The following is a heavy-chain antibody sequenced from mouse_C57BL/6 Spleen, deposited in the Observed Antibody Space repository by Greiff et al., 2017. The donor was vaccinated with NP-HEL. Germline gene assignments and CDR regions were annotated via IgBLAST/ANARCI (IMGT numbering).Heavy chain of an antibody. V-gene: IGHV1-19*01. CDR3: ARGFTTVVAKGTY. Sequence: VQLQQSGPVLVKPGASVKMSCKASGYTFTDYYMNWVKQSHGKSLEWIGVINPYNGGTSYNQKFKGKATLTVDKSSSTAYMELNSLTSEDSAVYYCARGFTTVVAKGTYWGQGTLVTVSA. CDR2: INPYNGGT. J-gene: IGHJ3*01. CDR1: GYTFTDYY. D-gene: IGHD1-1*01.